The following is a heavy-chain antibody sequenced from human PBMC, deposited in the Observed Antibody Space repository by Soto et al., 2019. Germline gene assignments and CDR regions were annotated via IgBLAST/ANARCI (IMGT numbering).Heavy chain of an antibody. CDR2: IYYSGST. V-gene: IGHV4-59*08. CDR1: GGSISSYY. CDR3: ARQLYGDNPGWWFDP. J-gene: IGHJ5*02. D-gene: IGHD4-17*01. Sequence: PSETLSLTCTVSGGSISSYYWSWIRQPPGKGLEWIGYIYYSGSTNYNPSLKSRVTISVDTSKNQFSLKLSSVTAADTAVYYCARQLYGDNPGWWFDPWGQGTLVTVSS.